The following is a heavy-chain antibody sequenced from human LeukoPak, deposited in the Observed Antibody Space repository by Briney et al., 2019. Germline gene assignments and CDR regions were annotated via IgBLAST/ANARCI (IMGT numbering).Heavy chain of an antibody. CDR3: AKSSMIVVVITPFDY. CDR1: GFTFSSYA. Sequence: GGSLRLSCAASGFTFSSYAMSWVRQAPGKGLKWVSAISGSGGSTYYADSVKGRFTISRDNSKNTLYLQMNSLRAEDTAVYYCAKSSMIVVVITPFDYWGQGTLVTVSS. V-gene: IGHV3-23*01. CDR2: ISGSGGST. D-gene: IGHD3-22*01. J-gene: IGHJ4*02.